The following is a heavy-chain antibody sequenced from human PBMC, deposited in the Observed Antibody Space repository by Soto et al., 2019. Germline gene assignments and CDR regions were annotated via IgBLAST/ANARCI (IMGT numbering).Heavy chain of an antibody. CDR2: ISYDGRNK. CDR3: AKGGSSSARYFDA. CDR1: GFSFNSYG. D-gene: IGHD6-6*01. V-gene: IGHV3-30*18. Sequence: QVQVVESGGGEVQPGRSLRLSCAASGFSFNSYGMHWVRQAPGKGLEWVAIISYDGRNKYYADSVKGRFTISRDSPRNTLYLEMNSLRAEDTAVYYCAKGGSSSARYFDAWGQGALVTVSS. J-gene: IGHJ5*02.